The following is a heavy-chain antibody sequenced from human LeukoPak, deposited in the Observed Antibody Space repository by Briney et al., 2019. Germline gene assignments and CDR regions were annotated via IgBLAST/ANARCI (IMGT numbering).Heavy chain of an antibody. CDR1: GFPFNTYG. CDR2: IWYDGSNE. Sequence: GGSLRLSCAASGFPFNTYGMHWVRQAQGKGLEWVALIWYDGSNENYADSVKGRFTISRDNSRNTLYLQMNSLRGEDTAVYYCARGGLTIAEATTSWYLDYWGQGTLVTVSS. D-gene: IGHD1-26*01. J-gene: IGHJ4*02. V-gene: IGHV3-33*01. CDR3: ARGGLTIAEATTSWYLDY.